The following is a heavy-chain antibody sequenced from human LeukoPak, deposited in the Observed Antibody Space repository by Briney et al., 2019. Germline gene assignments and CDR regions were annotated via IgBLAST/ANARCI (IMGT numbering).Heavy chain of an antibody. CDR1: GFTFDDFS. Sequence: GGSLRLSCAASGFTFDDFSMHWVRQRPGKGLEGVSLITWDGATTYYADSVKGRFSVSRDNTKNSLYLQMNSLTVEDSALYFCAKTKQLYFGMDVWGQGTTVTVSS. CDR3: AKTKQLYFGMDV. D-gene: IGHD2-2*01. J-gene: IGHJ6*02. CDR2: ITWDGATT. V-gene: IGHV3-43*01.